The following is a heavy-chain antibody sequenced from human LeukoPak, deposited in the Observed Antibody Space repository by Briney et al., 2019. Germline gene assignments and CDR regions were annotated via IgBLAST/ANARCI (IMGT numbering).Heavy chain of an antibody. D-gene: IGHD3-10*01. V-gene: IGHV4-39*01. CDR3: ARRRPSPPIWFGELYYYYVDV. CDR1: GGSISSSSYY. CDR2: IYYSGST. J-gene: IGHJ6*03. Sequence: SETLSLTCTVSGGSISSSSYYWGWIRQPPGKGLEWIGSIYYSGSTYYNPSLKSRVTISVDTSKNQFSLKLSSVTAADTAVYYCARRRPSPPIWFGELYYYYVDVWGKGTTVTVSS.